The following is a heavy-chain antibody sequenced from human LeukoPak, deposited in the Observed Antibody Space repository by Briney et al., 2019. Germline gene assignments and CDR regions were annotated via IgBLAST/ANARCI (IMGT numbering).Heavy chain of an antibody. J-gene: IGHJ4*02. CDR3: ARSPGSGSYYPPSYYFDY. CDR1: GFTFSSYE. CDR2: ISSSGSTI. D-gene: IGHD3-10*01. Sequence: GGSLRLSCAASGFTFSSYEMNWVRQAPGKGLEWVSYISSSGSTIYYADSVKGRFTISRDNAKNSLYLQMNSLRVEDTAVYYCARSPGSGSYYPPSYYFDYWGQGTLVTVSS. V-gene: IGHV3-48*03.